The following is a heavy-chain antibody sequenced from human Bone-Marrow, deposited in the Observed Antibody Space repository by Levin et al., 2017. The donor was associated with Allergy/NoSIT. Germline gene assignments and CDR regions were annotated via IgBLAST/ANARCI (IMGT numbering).Heavy chain of an antibody. V-gene: IGHV3-23*01. Sequence: QPGGSLRLSCAASGFTLSSYAMSWVRQGPGKGLEWVSGMSGSGDNRYYAHSVKGRFTISRDNSKNTLFLQMNSLRAEDTAVYHCAKTTGGIAAAIGEFDHWGQGTLVTVSS. CDR1: GFTLSSYA. CDR2: MSGSGDNR. D-gene: IGHD6-13*01. J-gene: IGHJ4*02. CDR3: AKTTGGIAAAIGEFDH.